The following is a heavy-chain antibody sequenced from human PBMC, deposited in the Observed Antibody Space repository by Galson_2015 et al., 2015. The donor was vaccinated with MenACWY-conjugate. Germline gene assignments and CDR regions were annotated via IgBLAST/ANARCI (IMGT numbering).Heavy chain of an antibody. CDR2: IAADGGTT. CDR3: ATAVSYRIDF. Sequence: SLRLSCAPSGFTFSTYWMHWVRQAPGKGLEWVSRIAADGGTTDYAESMKGRFTISRDNAKNTLFLQIHSLRVEDTAVYYCATAVSYRIDFWDQGAPVTVSS. CDR1: GFTFSTYW. D-gene: IGHD1-26*01. J-gene: IGHJ4*02. V-gene: IGHV3-74*01.